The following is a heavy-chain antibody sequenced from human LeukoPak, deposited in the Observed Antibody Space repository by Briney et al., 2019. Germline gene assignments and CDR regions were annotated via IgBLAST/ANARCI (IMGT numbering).Heavy chain of an antibody. CDR3: ARDGASDCSGGSCYSRYYYYYMDV. J-gene: IGHJ6*03. CDR1: GGTFSRSG. CDR2: IIPIFGTA. D-gene: IGHD2-15*01. V-gene: IGHV1-69*05. Sequence: SVKVSCKASGGTFSRSGISWVRQAPGQGLEWMRGIIPIFGTANYAQKFQGRVTITTDESTSTAYMELSSLRSEDTAVYYCARDGASDCSGGSCYSRYYYYYMDVWGKRTTVTVSS.